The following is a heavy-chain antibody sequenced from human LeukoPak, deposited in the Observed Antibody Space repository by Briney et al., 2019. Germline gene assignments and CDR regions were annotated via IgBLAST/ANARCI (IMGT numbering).Heavy chain of an antibody. D-gene: IGHD2-15*01. CDR3: ATTPGDIVVVVAAFDY. CDR1: GFTFSSYA. Sequence: HPGGSLRLSCAASGFTFSSYAMSWVRQAPGKGLEWVSAISGSGGSTYYADSVKGRFTISRDNFKNTLYLQMNSLRAEDTAVYYCATTPGDIVVVVAAFDYWGQGTLVTVSS. J-gene: IGHJ4*02. V-gene: IGHV3-23*01. CDR2: ISGSGGST.